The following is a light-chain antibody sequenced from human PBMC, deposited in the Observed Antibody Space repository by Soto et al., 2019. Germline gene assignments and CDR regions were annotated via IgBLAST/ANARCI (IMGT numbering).Light chain of an antibody. Sequence: QSVLTQTPSASGTPGQRVTISCSGSSSNIGSNTVNWYQQLPSTAPKLLIYYNNQRPSGVPDRFSDSKSGTSASLAISGVQSEDEADYYCATWDDTLNVWMFGGGTKLTVL. V-gene: IGLV1-44*01. CDR3: ATWDDTLNVWM. CDR2: YNN. CDR1: SSNIGSNT. J-gene: IGLJ3*02.